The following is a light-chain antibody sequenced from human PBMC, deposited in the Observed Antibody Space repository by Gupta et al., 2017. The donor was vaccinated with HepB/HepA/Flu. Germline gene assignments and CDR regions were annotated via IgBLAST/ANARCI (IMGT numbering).Light chain of an antibody. J-gene: IGLJ3*02. CDR3: QSYDSSVWV. Sequence: NFMLTQPHSVSESPGKTVTISCTRSSGSIVSNYVQWYQQRPGSAPTTVIYEDNQRPSGVPDRFSGSIDSSSNSASLTISGLKTEDEAEYYCQSYDSSVWVFGGGTKLTVL. V-gene: IGLV6-57*03. CDR2: EDN. CDR1: SGSIVSNY.